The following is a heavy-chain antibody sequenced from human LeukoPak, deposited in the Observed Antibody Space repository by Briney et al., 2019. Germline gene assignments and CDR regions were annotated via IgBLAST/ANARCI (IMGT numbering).Heavy chain of an antibody. D-gene: IGHD1-26*01. V-gene: IGHV3-23*01. Sequence: GGSLRLSCAASGFTFSSYAMNWVRQAPGKGLEWVSGISGGGEGTFYADSVKGRFTISRDISKSTLFLQMNSLRVEDTAVYYCAKATGSYPSNPFDYWGQGTLVTVSS. J-gene: IGHJ4*02. CDR1: GFTFSSYA. CDR3: AKATGSYPSNPFDY. CDR2: ISGGGEGT.